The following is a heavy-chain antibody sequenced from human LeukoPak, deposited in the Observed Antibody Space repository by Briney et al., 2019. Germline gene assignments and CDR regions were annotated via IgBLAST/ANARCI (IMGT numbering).Heavy chain of an antibody. CDR2: IYYSGST. CDR1: GGSISSYY. J-gene: IGHJ4*02. CDR3: ARGRIGGQN. Sequence: SETLSLTCTVSGGSISSYYWSWIRQPPGKGLEWIGYIYYSGSTKYNPSLKSRVTISVDASKTQFSLKLNSVTAADTAVYYCARGRIGGQNWGQGTLVTVSS. D-gene: IGHD2/OR15-2a*01. V-gene: IGHV4-59*01.